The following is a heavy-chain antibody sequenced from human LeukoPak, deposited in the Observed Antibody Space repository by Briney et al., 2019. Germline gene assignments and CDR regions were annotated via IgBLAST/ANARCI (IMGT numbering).Heavy chain of an antibody. CDR2: ISSSGRTV. D-gene: IGHD3-10*01. J-gene: IGHJ1*01. Sequence: GGSLRLSCAASGFTFSDYYMTWIRQAPGKGPEWVSYISSSGRTVDYADSVKGRFTISRDNSKNTLYLQMNSLRAEDTAVYYCAKPGRSGITMVREWGQGTLVTVSS. CDR3: AKPGRSGITMVRE. CDR1: GFTFSDYY. V-gene: IGHV3-11*01.